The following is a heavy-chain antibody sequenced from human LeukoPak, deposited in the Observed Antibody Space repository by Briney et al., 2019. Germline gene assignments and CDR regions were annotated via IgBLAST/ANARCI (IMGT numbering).Heavy chain of an antibody. CDR1: GFTFSSYW. J-gene: IGHJ4*02. V-gene: IGHV3-48*04. D-gene: IGHD2-2*01. Sequence: PGGSLRLSCAASGFTFSSYWMNWVRQAPGKGLEWVSYISSSGSTTHYADSVKGRFIISRDNAKNSLYLQMNSLRAEDTAVYYCARVGDICSSTSCYAGGYWGQGTLVTVSS. CDR3: ARVGDICSSTSCYAGGY. CDR2: ISSSGSTT.